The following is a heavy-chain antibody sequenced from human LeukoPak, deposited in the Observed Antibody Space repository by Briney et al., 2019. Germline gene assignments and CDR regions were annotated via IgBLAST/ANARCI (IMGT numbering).Heavy chain of an antibody. CDR1: GGSISSYY. CDR3: ARGHSRRTYYFDY. J-gene: IGHJ4*02. CDR2: IYYSGST. V-gene: IGHV4-59*01. Sequence: SETLSLTCTASGGSISSYYWSWIRQPPGKGLEWIGYIYYSGSTNYNPSLKSRVTISVDTSKNQFSLKLSSVTAADTAVYYCARGHSRRTYYFDYWGQGTLVTVSS. D-gene: IGHD6-13*01.